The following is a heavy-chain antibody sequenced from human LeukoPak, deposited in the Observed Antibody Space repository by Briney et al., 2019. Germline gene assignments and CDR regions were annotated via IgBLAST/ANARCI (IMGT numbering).Heavy chain of an antibody. V-gene: IGHV3-21*01. D-gene: IGHD6-13*01. Sequence: GGSLRLSCAASGFTFSSYSMNWVRQAPGKGLEWVSSISSSSSSYIYYADSVKGRFTISRDNAKNSLYLQMNSLGAEDTAVYYCARVAPGIAAAGINYYYGMDVWGQGTTVTVSS. CDR1: GFTFSSYS. CDR2: ISSSSSSYI. J-gene: IGHJ6*02. CDR3: ARVAPGIAAAGINYYYGMDV.